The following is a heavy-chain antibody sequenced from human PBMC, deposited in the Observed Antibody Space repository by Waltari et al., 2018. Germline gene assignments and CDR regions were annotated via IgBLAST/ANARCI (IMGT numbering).Heavy chain of an antibody. CDR3: ATMDYRDRSLDY. Sequence: EVQLVESGGGLLQPGGSLRLSCAASGFTFSNYGMHWVRQPPGKGLVWVSFICSGRSITCYGDSVTGLFTISIDTSKTTLYLQMNSLRPGDTAVYYCATMDYRDRSLDYWGQGTLVTVSS. J-gene: IGHJ4*02. V-gene: IGHV3-23*03. CDR1: GFTFSNYG. D-gene: IGHD4-17*01. CDR2: ICSGRSIT.